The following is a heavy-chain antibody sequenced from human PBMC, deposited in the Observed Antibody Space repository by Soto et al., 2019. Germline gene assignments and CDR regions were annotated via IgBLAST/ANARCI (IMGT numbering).Heavy chain of an antibody. CDR3: ARVYYDYIWGSYPLVY. D-gene: IGHD3-16*02. V-gene: IGHV3-7*01. CDR2: IKHDGSEK. Sequence: GGSLRLSCAASGFTFSSHWMSXVRQAPGKGLEWLASIKHDGSEKHYVDSVKGRFTISRDNAKNSLYLQMNSLRVEDTAVYYCARVYYDYIWGSYPLVYWGQGTLVTVSS. J-gene: IGHJ4*02. CDR1: GFTFSSHW.